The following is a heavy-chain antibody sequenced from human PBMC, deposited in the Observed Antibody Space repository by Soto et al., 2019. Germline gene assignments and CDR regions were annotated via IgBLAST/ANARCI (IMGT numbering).Heavy chain of an antibody. V-gene: IGHV3-21*01. CDR2: ISSSSSYI. J-gene: IGHJ5*02. CDR1: GFTFSSYS. D-gene: IGHD3-3*01. Sequence: GGSLRLSCAASGFTFSSYSMNWVRQAPGKGLEWVSSISSSSSYIYYADSVKGRFTISRDNAKSSLYLQMNSLRAEDTAVYYCARAPGGYDFWSGPARNWFDPWGQGTLVTVSS. CDR3: ARAPGGYDFWSGPARNWFDP.